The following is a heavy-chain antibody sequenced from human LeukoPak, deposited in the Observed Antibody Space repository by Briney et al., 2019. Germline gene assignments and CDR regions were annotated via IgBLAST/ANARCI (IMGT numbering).Heavy chain of an antibody. V-gene: IGHV3-66*01. J-gene: IGHJ6*02. CDR3: ARTGTKTDYYHYYGMDV. CDR2: IYSGGST. Sequence: GGSLRLSCAASGFTVSSNYMSWVRQAPGKGLEWVSVIYSGGSTYYADSVKGRFTISRDNSKNTLYLQMNSLRAEDTAVYYCARTGTKTDYYHYYGMDVWGQGTTVTVS. D-gene: IGHD1-1*01. CDR1: GFTVSSNY.